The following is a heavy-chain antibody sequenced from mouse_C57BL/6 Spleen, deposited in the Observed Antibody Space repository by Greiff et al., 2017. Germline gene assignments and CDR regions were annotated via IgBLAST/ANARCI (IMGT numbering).Heavy chain of an antibody. CDR1: GFSLTSYG. CDR3: AKRGGSSHWYFDV. D-gene: IGHD1-1*01. Sequence: VQLQQSGPGLVQPSQSLSITCTVSGFSLTSYGVHWVRQSPGKGLEWLGVIWRGGSTDYNAAFMSRLSITKDNSKSQVFFKMNSLQADDTAIYYCAKRGGSSHWYFDVWGTGTTVTVSS. J-gene: IGHJ1*03. V-gene: IGHV2-5*01. CDR2: IWRGGST.